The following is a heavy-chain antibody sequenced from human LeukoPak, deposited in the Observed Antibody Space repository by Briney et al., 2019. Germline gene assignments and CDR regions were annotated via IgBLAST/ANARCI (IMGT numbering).Heavy chain of an antibody. CDR2: ISSSGSTI. CDR3: TRAYSSCWNAFNFYMGV. Sequence: PGGSLRLSCAASGFTFSSYSMNWVGQAPGKGLEWVSYISSSGSTIYYADSVRGRFTISRDNAKSSLNLQMNTLRAEDTAVYYCTRAYSSCWNAFNFYMGVWGKGTTVTVSS. V-gene: IGHV3-48*01. CDR1: GFTFSSYS. J-gene: IGHJ6*03. D-gene: IGHD6-19*01.